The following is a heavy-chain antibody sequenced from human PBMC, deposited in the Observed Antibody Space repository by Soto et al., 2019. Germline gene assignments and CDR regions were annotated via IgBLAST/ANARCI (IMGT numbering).Heavy chain of an antibody. Sequence: SLKVSCKVSGSRFSNYVISWVRQAPGHGLEWLGRIIPIFNSTKYAQSFQGRVTITADKSTSTASLELSSLRSDDTAVYYCAREGRGKKAGYNGLVSLGYWGQGTLVTVSS. CDR3: AREGRGKKAGYNGLVSLGY. V-gene: IGHV1-69*06. D-gene: IGHD2-2*02. J-gene: IGHJ4*02. CDR2: IIPIFNST. CDR1: GSRFSNYV.